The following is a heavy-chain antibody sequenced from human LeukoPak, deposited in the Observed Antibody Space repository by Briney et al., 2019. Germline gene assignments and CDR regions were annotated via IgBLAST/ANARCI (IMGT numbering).Heavy chain of an antibody. Sequence: SETLSLTCTVSGGSISSYYWSWIRQPPGKGLEWVGYNYYSGSTNYNPSLKSRVTISVDTSKNQFSLKLSSVTAADTAVYYCARRPYSSSSHDYWGQGTLVTVFS. D-gene: IGHD6-13*01. J-gene: IGHJ4*02. V-gene: IGHV4-59*01. CDR1: GGSISSYY. CDR2: NYYSGST. CDR3: ARRPYSSSSHDY.